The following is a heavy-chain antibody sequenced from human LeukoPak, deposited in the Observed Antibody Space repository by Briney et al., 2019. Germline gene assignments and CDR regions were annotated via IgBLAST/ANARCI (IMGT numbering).Heavy chain of an antibody. CDR1: GYTFTVYY. D-gene: IGHD5-24*01. CDR2: INPNSGGT. CDR3: ARESLEMATIGY. J-gene: IGHJ4*02. Sequence: GASVKVSCKASGYTFTVYYMHWVRQAPGQGLEWMGWINPNSGGTNYAQKFQGRVTMTRDTSISTAYMELSRLRSDDTAVYYCARESLEMATIGYWGQGTLVTVSS. V-gene: IGHV1-2*02.